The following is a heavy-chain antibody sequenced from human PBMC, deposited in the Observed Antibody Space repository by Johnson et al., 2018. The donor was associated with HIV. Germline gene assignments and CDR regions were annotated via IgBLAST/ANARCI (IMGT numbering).Heavy chain of an antibody. J-gene: IGHJ3*02. Sequence: QVQLVESGGGVVQPGRSLRLSCVASGFTFSSYGMHWVRQTPGKGLEWVAVISYNGTNTWYADSVKGRFTISRENAKNSLYLQMNSLRAEDTAVYYCARDLVVGDHSTPLTHAFDIWGQGTMVTVSS. CDR3: ARDLVVGDHSTPLTHAFDI. V-gene: IGHV3-30*03. CDR1: GFTFSSYG. D-gene: IGHD1-26*01. CDR2: ISYNGTNT.